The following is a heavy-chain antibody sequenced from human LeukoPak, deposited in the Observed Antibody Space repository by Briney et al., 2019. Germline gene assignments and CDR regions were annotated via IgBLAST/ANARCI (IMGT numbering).Heavy chain of an antibody. CDR1: GFTFSSYC. J-gene: IGHJ3*02. CDR3: AASGSVSGAFDI. V-gene: IGHV3-21*01. Sequence: PGGSLRLSCAASGFTFSSYCMNWVRQAPGKGLEWVSSISSSSSYIYYADSVKGRFTISRDNAKNSLYLQMNSLRAEDTAVYYCAASGSVSGAFDIWGQGTVVTVSS. D-gene: IGHD1-26*01. CDR2: ISSSSSYI.